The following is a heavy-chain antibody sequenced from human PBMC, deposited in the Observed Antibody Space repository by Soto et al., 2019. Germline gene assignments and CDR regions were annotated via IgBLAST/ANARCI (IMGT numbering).Heavy chain of an antibody. V-gene: IGHV3-7*01. Sequence: XESLRLTCAASGFSFSTYWMDWVRQTPGKGLEWVANINQDGSEKNYVDSVKGRFTISRDNAQNTLYLQMNSLTAEDSALYYCSRSLDSWAQRTLVTVSS. CDR2: INQDGSEK. CDR3: SRSLDS. CDR1: GFSFSTYW. J-gene: IGHJ4*02.